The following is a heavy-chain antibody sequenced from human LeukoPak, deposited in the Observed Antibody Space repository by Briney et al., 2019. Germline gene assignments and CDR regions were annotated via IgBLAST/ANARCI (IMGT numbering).Heavy chain of an antibody. CDR3: ARAYSYYGSGSYYNGY. V-gene: IGHV3-11*01. D-gene: IGHD3-10*01. J-gene: IGHJ4*02. CDR1: GFTFSDYY. Sequence: PGGSLRLSCAASGFTFSDYYMSWIRQAPGKGLEWVSYISSSGSTIYYGDSVKGRFTISRDNAKNSLYLQMNSLRAEDTAVYYCARAYSYYGSGSYYNGYWGQGTLVTVSS. CDR2: ISSSGSTI.